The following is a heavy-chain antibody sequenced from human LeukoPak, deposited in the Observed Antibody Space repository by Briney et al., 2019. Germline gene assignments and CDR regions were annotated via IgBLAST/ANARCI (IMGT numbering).Heavy chain of an antibody. CDR1: GGSFSGYY. D-gene: IGHD6-6*01. Sequence: SETLSLTCAVYGGSFSGYYWSWIRQPPGKGLEWIGEINHSGSTNYNPSLKSRVTISVDTSKNQFSLKLSSVTAADTAVYYCASSIAARPYYYYYYMDVWGKGTTVTVSS. CDR3: ASSIAARPYYYYYYMDV. J-gene: IGHJ6*03. V-gene: IGHV4-34*01. CDR2: INHSGST.